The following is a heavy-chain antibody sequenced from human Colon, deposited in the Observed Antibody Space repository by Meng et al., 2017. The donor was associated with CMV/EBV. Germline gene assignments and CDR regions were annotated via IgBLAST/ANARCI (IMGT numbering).Heavy chain of an antibody. CDR2: IKEDGSEK. V-gene: IGHV3-7*01. J-gene: IGHJ3*02. CDR1: GFTFSNYW. CDR3: ARDPFIKAFDI. Sequence: GESLKISCVASGFTFSNYWMTWLRQAPGRGLELVAHIKEDGSEKYFVGSVKGRFTISRDNAKNSLYLQMNSLRAADTAVYYCARDPFIKAFDIWGQGTMVTVSS.